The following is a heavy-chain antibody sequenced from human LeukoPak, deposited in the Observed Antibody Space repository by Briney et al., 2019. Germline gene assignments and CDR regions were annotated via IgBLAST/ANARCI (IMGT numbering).Heavy chain of an antibody. CDR3: ARAFASNIMRSDCFGP. J-gene: IGHJ5*02. V-gene: IGHV1-69*13. D-gene: IGHD3-16*01. CDR2: IIPIFGTA. Sequence: SVKVSCQASGGTFSSYAISWVRQAPGQGLEWMGGIIPIFGTANYAPKFQGRVTITADESTRTAYMELSSLRSEDTDLYYCARAFASNIMRSDCFGPWGQGTLVTVSS. CDR1: GGTFSSYA.